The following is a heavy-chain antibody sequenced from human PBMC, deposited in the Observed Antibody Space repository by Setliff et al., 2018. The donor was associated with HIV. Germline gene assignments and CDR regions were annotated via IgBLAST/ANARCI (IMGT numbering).Heavy chain of an antibody. J-gene: IGHJ3*01. D-gene: IGHD3-9*01. V-gene: IGHV5-51*01. CDR1: GYNFISYY. CDR3: ARRPVSDTFDV. Sequence: GESLKISCKASGYNFISYYIGWVRQMPGKGLGWMGIIYPGDSDTRYGPSFEGQVTISADWSITTAFLQWNSLKASDTAMYYCARRPVSDTFDVWGQGTMGTVS. CDR2: IYPGDSDT.